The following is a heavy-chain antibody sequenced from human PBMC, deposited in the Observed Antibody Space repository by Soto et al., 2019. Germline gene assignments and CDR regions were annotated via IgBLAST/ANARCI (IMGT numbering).Heavy chain of an antibody. CDR1: GFTFSSYS. V-gene: IGHV3-48*02. Sequence: GVLRLSCAASGFTFSSYSMNWVRQAPGKGLEWVSYISSSSSTIYYADSVKGRFTISRDNAKNSLYLQMNSLRDEDTAVYYCARDQVTIFGVVINGYYGMDVWGQGTTVTVSS. CDR2: ISSSSSTI. D-gene: IGHD3-3*01. CDR3: ARDQVTIFGVVINGYYGMDV. J-gene: IGHJ6*02.